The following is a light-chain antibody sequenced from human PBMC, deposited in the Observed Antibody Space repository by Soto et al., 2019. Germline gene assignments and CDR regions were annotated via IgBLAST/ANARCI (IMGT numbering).Light chain of an antibody. CDR1: TGAVTTGHY. CDR3: MLSYRGDYV. CDR2: DTS. J-gene: IGLJ1*01. Sequence: QAVLTQDPSLTVTPGRTVTLTCGSPTGAVTTGHYPYWFQLKPGQVPRPLIYDTSNKFSWTPVRFSGSPLGGKAALTLSGAQPEDEADYYCMLSYRGDYVFGPGTKVTVL. V-gene: IGLV7-46*01.